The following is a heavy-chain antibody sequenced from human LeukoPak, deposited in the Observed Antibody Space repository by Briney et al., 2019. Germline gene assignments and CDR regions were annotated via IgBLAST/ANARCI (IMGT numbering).Heavy chain of an antibody. D-gene: IGHD6-19*01. CDR3: AHSLRIAVAGPPGVFDY. CDR1: GFSLSTSGVG. Sequence: SGPTLVNPTQTLTLTCTFSGFSLSTSGVGVGWIRQPPGKALEWLPLIYWDDDKRYSPSLKSRLTITKDTSKNQVVLTMINKDPVDTATYYCAHSLRIAVAGPPGVFDYWGQRTLVTVSS. V-gene: IGHV2-5*02. CDR2: IYWDDDK. J-gene: IGHJ4*02.